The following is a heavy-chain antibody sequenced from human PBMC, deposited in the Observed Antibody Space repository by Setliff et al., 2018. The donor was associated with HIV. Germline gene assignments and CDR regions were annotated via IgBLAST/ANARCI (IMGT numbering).Heavy chain of an antibody. V-gene: IGHV4-39*01. CDR1: GGSISSSSYY. D-gene: IGHD3-22*01. CDR3: AREIPYSYGGRGHPL. J-gene: IGHJ4*02. Sequence: SETLSLTCTVSGGSISSSSYYWGWIRQAPGKGLEWIGTIHYSGRTYYKPSLKSRVTISVDTSKNQFSLKLSSVTAADTAVYYCAREIPYSYGGRGHPLWGQGTLVTVSS. CDR2: IHYSGRT.